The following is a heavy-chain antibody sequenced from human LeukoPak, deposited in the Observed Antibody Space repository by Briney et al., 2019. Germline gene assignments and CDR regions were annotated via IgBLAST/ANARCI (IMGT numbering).Heavy chain of an antibody. CDR2: ISYDGSNK. CDR1: GFTFGTYA. Sequence: PGGSLRLSCAASGFTFGTYAMHWVRQTPGKGLEWVAVISYDGSNKYYADSVKGRFIISRDNSKNTLYLQMNSLRAEDTAVYYCAKGYGGNSGLFDYWGQGTLVTVSS. J-gene: IGHJ4*02. V-gene: IGHV3-30-3*01. CDR3: AKGYGGNSGLFDY. D-gene: IGHD4-23*01.